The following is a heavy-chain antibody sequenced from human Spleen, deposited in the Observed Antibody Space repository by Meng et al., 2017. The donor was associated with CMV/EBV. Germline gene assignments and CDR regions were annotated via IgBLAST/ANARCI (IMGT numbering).Heavy chain of an antibody. Sequence: GESLKISCAASGFTFISYWMSWVRQAPGKGLEWVATIKQDGSETYYVDSVKGRFTISRDNSKNTLYLQMNSLRAEDTAVYYCARGLSMTYYYYYGMDVWGQGTTVTV. V-gene: IGHV3-7*01. D-gene: IGHD2/OR15-2a*01. CDR3: ARGLSMTYYYYYGMDV. CDR1: GFTFISYW. J-gene: IGHJ6*02. CDR2: IKQDGSET.